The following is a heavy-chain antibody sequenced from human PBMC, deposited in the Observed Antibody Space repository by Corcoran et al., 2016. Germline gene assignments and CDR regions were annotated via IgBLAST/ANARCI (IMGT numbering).Heavy chain of an antibody. J-gene: IGHJ4*02. V-gene: IGHV1-2*02. D-gene: IGHD1-26*01. Sequence: QVQLVQSGAEMKKPGASVKVSCKASGYTFTGYYMHWVRQAPGQGLEWMGWINPNSGGTNYAQKFQGRVTMTRDTSISTAYMELSRSRSDDTAVYYCARERSPTYSANLYYFDYWGRGTLVTVSS. CDR3: ARERSPTYSANLYYFDY. CDR1: GYTFTGYY. CDR2: INPNSGGT.